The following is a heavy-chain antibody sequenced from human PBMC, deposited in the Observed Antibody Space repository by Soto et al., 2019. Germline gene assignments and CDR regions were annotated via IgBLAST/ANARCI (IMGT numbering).Heavy chain of an antibody. CDR2: IYHSVST. CDR3: ASVKASGVNFDY. CDR1: GGSISSGGYS. D-gene: IGHD3-10*01. J-gene: IGHJ4*02. V-gene: IGHV4-30-2*01. Sequence: SETLSLTCAVSGGSISSGGYSWSWIRQPPGKGLECIGYIYHSVSTYYNPSLKSRVTISVDRSKNQFSLQLNSVTAADTAVYYWASVKASGVNFDYWGQGTLVTISS.